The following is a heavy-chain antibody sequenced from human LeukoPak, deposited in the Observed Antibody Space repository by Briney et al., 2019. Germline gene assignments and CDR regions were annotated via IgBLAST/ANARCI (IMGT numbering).Heavy chain of an antibody. CDR3: AREGWLRDFDY. V-gene: IGHV3-48*01. D-gene: IGHD5-12*01. J-gene: IGHJ4*02. CDR1: GFTFSGYT. CDR2: ISRTSDIV. Sequence: GGSLRLSCAASGFTFSGYTLNWVRQAPGKGLEWVSYISRTSDIVSYADSVRGRFTISRDNAKNSLYLQMSSLRAEDTAVYYCAREGWLRDFDYWGQGTLVTVSS.